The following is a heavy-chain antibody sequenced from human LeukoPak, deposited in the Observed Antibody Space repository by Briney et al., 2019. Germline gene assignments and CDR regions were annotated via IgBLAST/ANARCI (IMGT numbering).Heavy chain of an antibody. Sequence: PGGSLRLSCAASGFTFSSYSMNWVRQAPGQGLEWVSSISSSSSYIYYADSVKGRFTISRDNAKNSLYLQMNSLRAEDTAVYYCARVYDSSGYFPGWYCDLWGRGTLVTVSS. CDR1: GFTFSSYS. D-gene: IGHD3-22*01. CDR2: ISSSSSYI. J-gene: IGHJ2*01. CDR3: ARVYDSSGYFPGWYCDL. V-gene: IGHV3-21*01.